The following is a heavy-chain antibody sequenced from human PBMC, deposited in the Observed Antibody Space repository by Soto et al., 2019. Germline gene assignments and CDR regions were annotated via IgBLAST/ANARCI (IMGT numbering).Heavy chain of an antibody. V-gene: IGHV3-48*02. D-gene: IGHD6-19*01. J-gene: IGHJ5*02. Sequence: ESGGGLVQPGGSLRLSCAASGFTFNSYSMNWVRQAPGKGLEWVSYISSSSTTKYYTDSVKCRFTISRDNARNSLYLQMNSMRDDDTAVYYCASPRSGWATWFDPWGQGTLVTVSS. CDR2: ISSSSTTK. CDR3: ASPRSGWATWFDP. CDR1: GFTFNSYS.